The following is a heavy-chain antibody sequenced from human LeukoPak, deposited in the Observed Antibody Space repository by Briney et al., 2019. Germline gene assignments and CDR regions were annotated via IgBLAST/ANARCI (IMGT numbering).Heavy chain of an antibody. V-gene: IGHV3-7*01. CDR3: ASGATRGEFDY. D-gene: IGHD1-14*01. CDR1: GFTFSSYW. J-gene: IGHJ4*02. Sequence: GGSLRLSCAASGFTFSSYWMSWVRQAPWKGLEWVANIKQDGSEKYYVDSVKGRFTISRDNAKNSLYLQMNSLRAEDTAVYYCASGATRGEFDYWGQGTLVTVSS. CDR2: IKQDGSEK.